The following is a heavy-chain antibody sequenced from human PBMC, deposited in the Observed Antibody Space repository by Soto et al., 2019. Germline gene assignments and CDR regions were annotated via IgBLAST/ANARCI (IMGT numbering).Heavy chain of an antibody. CDR2: ISGGGDTK. CDR3: AKYCSSDVCFDY. CDR1: GFTCSSCS. J-gene: IGHJ4*02. Sequence: PXGALKLSCSSSGFTCSSCSMNWVRQAPGKGLEWVSFISGGGDTKYYADSVKGRFTISRDNAKNSLYLQMSSLRDEDTAVYYCAKYCSSDVCFDYWGQGNLVTVS. V-gene: IGHV3-48*02. D-gene: IGHD2-8*01.